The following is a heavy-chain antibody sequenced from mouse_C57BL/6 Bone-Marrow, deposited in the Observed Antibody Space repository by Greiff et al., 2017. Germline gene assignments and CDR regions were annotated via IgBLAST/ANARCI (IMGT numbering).Heavy chain of an antibody. J-gene: IGHJ4*01. CDR2: ISNLAYSI. CDR3: ARRITGTAMDY. Sequence: DVMLVESGGGLVQPGGSLKLSCAASGFTFSDYGMAWVRQAPRKGPEWVAFISNLAYSIYYADTVTGRFTISRENAKNTLYLEMSSLRSEDTAMYYCARRITGTAMDYWGQGTSVTVSS. CDR1: GFTFSDYG. V-gene: IGHV5-15*04. D-gene: IGHD4-1*01.